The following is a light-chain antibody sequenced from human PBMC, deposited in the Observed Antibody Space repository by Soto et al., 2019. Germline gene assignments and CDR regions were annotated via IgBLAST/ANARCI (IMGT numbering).Light chain of an antibody. Sequence: AIRMTQSPSSLSASTGDRVTITCRASQGISSYLAWYQQKPGKAPKLLIYAASTLQSGVPSRFSGRGSGTEFTLTISCLQAEGFATYYCQQYYSYPRTFGQGTKVEIK. CDR2: AAS. V-gene: IGKV1-8*01. CDR1: QGISSY. CDR3: QQYYSYPRT. J-gene: IGKJ1*01.